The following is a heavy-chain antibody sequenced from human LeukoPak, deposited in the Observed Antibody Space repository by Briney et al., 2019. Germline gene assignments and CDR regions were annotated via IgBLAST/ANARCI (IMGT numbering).Heavy chain of an antibody. J-gene: IGHJ4*02. CDR2: ISSSSSYI. Sequence: GGSLRLSCAASGFTFSSYSMNWVRQAPGKGLEWVSSISSSSSYIYYADSVKGRFTISRDNAKNSLYLQMNSLRAEDTAVYYCARDGDYGDLNRYGYFDYWGQGTLVTVSS. CDR1: GFTFSSYS. CDR3: ARDGDYGDLNRYGYFDY. D-gene: IGHD5-18*01. V-gene: IGHV3-21*01.